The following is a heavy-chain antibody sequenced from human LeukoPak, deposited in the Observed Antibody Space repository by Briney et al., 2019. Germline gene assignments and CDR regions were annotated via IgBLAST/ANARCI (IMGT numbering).Heavy chain of an antibody. D-gene: IGHD2-15*01. CDR2: IHNDGST. V-gene: IGHV3-53*01. Sequence: PGGSLRLSCAASGFIVSSNYMTWVRQAPGEGMERVSVIHNDGSTYYTDSVNVRFTISRDNSKNTLYLQINSQRVLDTAVYYWAAVALDYWGQGTMVTVSS. CDR3: AAVALDY. J-gene: IGHJ4*02. CDR1: GFIVSSNY.